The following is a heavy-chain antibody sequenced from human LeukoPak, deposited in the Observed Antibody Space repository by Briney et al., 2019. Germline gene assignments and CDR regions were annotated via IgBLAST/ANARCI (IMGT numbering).Heavy chain of an antibody. CDR2: MNPNSGNT. J-gene: IGHJ4*02. Sequence: VSVKVSCKTSGYTFTSYDINWVRQATGQGLEWLGWMNPNSGNTGYAQKFQGRVTMTRNTSISTAYMELSNLRSEDTAVYYCARVAGNCGGDCYRLLYWGQGTLVTVSS. CDR3: ARVAGNCGGDCYRLLY. CDR1: GYTFTSYD. D-gene: IGHD2-21*01. V-gene: IGHV1-8*01.